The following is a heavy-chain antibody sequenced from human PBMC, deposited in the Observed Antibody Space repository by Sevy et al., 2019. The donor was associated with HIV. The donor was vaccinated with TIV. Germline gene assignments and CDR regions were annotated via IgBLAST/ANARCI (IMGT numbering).Heavy chain of an antibody. V-gene: IGHV3-23*01. D-gene: IGHD3-16*01. CDR1: EITFSNYA. Sequence: LSLTCAASEITFSNYAMSWVRQAPGKGLEWVSSISGSGGETYYADSVKGRFTISRDKSKNTLYLQMNSLRAEDTAVYYCAKDLILVVGEALDIWGQGTMVTVSS. CDR2: ISGSGGET. CDR3: AKDLILVVGEALDI. J-gene: IGHJ3*02.